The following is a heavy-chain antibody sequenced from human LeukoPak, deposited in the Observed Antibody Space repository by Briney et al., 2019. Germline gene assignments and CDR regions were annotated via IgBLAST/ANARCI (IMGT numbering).Heavy chain of an antibody. J-gene: IGHJ5*02. CDR3: AGDTGWFDR. CDR1: GFTFSTYY. Sequence: AGSLRLSCAASGFTFSTYYMSWVRQPPGKGLEWVANINRDGSEKKYVDSAKGRFTISRDNAKNALYLQVNSLRDEDTALYYCAGDTGWFDRWGQGTLVTVSS. CDR2: INRDGSEK. V-gene: IGHV3-7*01.